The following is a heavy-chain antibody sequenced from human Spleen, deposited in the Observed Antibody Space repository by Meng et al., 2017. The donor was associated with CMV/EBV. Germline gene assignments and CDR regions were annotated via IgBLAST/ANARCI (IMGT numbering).Heavy chain of an antibody. Sequence: GSLRLSCTVSGGSIGSSSSFWGWIRQPPGKGLDWIGSIYYTGSTYYNPSLKSRVTISVDTSKNQFSLKLSSVTAADTAVYYCARRILEWLSFDYWGQGTLVTVSS. V-gene: IGHV4-39*07. CDR3: ARRILEWLSFDY. CDR2: IYYTGST. D-gene: IGHD3-3*01. CDR1: GGSIGSSSSF. J-gene: IGHJ4*02.